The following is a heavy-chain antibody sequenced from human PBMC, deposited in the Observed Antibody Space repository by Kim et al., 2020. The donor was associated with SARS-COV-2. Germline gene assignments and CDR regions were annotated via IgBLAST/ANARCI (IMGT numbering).Heavy chain of an antibody. D-gene: IGHD3-10*01. CDR1: GFTFSSYA. CDR2: ISGSGGST. Sequence: GGSLRLSCAASGFTFSSYAMSWVRQAPGKGLEWVSAISGSGGSTYYADSVKGRFTISRDNSKNTLYLQMNSLRAEDTAVYYCAKDLVGRVRGVIIPENYFDYWGQGTLVTVSS. CDR3: AKDLVGRVRGVIIPENYFDY. V-gene: IGHV3-23*01. J-gene: IGHJ4*02.